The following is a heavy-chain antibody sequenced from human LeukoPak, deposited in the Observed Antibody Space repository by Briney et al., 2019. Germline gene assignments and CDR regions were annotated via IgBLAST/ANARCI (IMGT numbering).Heavy chain of an antibody. Sequence: PSQTLSLTCTVSGGSISSGDYYWSWIRQPPGKGLEWIGYIYYSGSTYYNPSLKSRVTISVDTSKNQFSLKLSSVTAADTAVYYCARGGDIVATIINYWGQGTLVTVSS. D-gene: IGHD5-12*01. J-gene: IGHJ4*02. CDR2: IYYSGST. V-gene: IGHV4-30-4*08. CDR1: GGSISSGDYY. CDR3: ARGGDIVATIINY.